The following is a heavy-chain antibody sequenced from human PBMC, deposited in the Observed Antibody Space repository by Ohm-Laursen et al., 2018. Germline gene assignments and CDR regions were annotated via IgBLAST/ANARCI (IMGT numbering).Heavy chain of an antibody. CDR2: ISSSGSTI. D-gene: IGHD5-24*01. J-gene: IGHJ6*02. CDR3: ARALEYYYYGMDV. CDR1: GFTFSDYY. V-gene: IGHV3-11*04. Sequence: SLRLSCAASGFTFSDYYMSWIRQAPGKGLEWVSYISSSGSTIYYADSVKGRFTISRDNAKNSLYLQMNSLRAEDTAVYYCARALEYYYYGMDVWGQGTTVTVSS.